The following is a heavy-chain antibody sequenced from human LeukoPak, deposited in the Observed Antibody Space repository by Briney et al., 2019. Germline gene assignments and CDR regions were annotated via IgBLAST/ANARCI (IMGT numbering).Heavy chain of an antibody. V-gene: IGHV3-30*02. CDR1: GFTFSSYG. D-gene: IGHD3-10*01. J-gene: IGHJ6*03. CDR3: ARVDFGDYYMDV. CDR2: IRYDGSNK. Sequence: GGSLRLSCAASGFTFSSYGMHWVRQAPGKGLEWVAFIRYDGSNKYYADSVKGRFTISRDNAKNSLYLQMNSLRAEDTAVYYCARVDFGDYYMDVWGKGTTVTISS.